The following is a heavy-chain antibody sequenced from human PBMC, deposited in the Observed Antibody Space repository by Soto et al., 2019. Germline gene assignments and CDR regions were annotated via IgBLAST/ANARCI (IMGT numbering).Heavy chain of an antibody. CDR2: MYYSGST. CDR3: ARRPNYYGSSGFGFYFDY. CDR1: GGSISSSGFC. Sequence: SETLSLTCTVSGGSISSSGFCWGWLRQSPGGGLEWIGNMYYSGSTYYNPSLKSRVTISDDTSRNQFFLELTSVTAADTAVYYCARRPNYYGSSGFGFYFDYWGQGKLVTVSS. J-gene: IGHJ4*01. D-gene: IGHD3-22*01. V-gene: IGHV4-39*01.